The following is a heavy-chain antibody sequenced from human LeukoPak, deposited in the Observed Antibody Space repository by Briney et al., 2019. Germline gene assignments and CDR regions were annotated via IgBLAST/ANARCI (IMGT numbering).Heavy chain of an antibody. CDR3: AKDIWYSSGYGYFDL. V-gene: IGHV3-9*01. J-gene: IGHJ2*01. CDR2: ISWNSGSI. CDR1: GFTFDDYA. D-gene: IGHD6-19*01. Sequence: GRSLRLSCAASGFTFDDYAMHWVRQAPGKGLEWVSGISWNSGSIGHADSVKGRFTISRDNAKNSLYLQMNSLRAEDTALYYCAKDIWYSSGYGYFDLWGRGTLVTVSS.